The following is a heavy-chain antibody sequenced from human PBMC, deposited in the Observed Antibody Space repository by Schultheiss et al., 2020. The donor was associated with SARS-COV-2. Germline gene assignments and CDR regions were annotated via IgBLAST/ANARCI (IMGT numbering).Heavy chain of an antibody. V-gene: IGHV4-59*01. J-gene: IGHJ4*02. Sequence: SETLSLTCTVSGGSISSYYWSWIRQPPGKGLEWIGYIYYSGSTNYNPSLKSRVTISVDTSKNQLSLKLSSVTAADTAVYYCARDPQGDRPFDYWGQGTLVTVSS. CDR1: GGSISSYY. CDR3: ARDPQGDRPFDY. D-gene: IGHD2-21*02. CDR2: IYYSGST.